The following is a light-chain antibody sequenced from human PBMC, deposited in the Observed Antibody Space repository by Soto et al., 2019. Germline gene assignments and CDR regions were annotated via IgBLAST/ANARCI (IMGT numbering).Light chain of an antibody. CDR1: SSDVGGSTY. J-gene: IGLJ1*01. V-gene: IGLV2-14*03. Sequence: QSALTQPASVSGSPGQSITISCTGTSSDVGGSTYVSWYQQHPGQAPKLMIYDVSNRPSGISDRFSGSKSGYTASLTISGLQTEDEADYYCSSYGGSSSALSVFGTGTKLTVL. CDR3: SSYGGSSSALSV. CDR2: DVS.